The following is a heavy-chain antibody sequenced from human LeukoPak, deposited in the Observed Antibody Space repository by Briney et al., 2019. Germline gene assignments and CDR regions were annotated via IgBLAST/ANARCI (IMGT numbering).Heavy chain of an antibody. CDR2: IKQDGSER. CDR3: ARDPSAWSGYFDN. V-gene: IGHV3-7*01. J-gene: IGHJ4*02. Sequence: GGSLRLSCAASGFTFSTYWMTWVRQAPGKGLEWVANIKQDGSERYYVDSVKGRFTISRDNAKNSLYLQMNSLRVEDTAVYQCARDPSAWSGYFDNWGQGTLVSVSS. CDR1: GFTFSTYW. D-gene: IGHD2-8*02.